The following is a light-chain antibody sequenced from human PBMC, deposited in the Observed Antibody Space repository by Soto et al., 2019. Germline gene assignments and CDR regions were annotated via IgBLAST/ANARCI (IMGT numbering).Light chain of an antibody. J-gene: IGKJ3*01. CDR1: QDISNY. V-gene: IGKV1-33*01. CDR3: QHYHNSRVT. Sequence: DIQMTQSPSSLSASVGDRVTITCQASQDISNYLNWYQQKPGKAPMLLIYDASNLETGVPSRFSGSGSGTDFTFTISSLQPEDIATYYCQHYHNSRVTFGPGTKVDIK. CDR2: DAS.